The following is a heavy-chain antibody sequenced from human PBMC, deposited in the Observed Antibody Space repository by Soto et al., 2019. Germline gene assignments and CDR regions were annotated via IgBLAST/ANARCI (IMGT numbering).Heavy chain of an antibody. CDR1: GGSINSSNL. CDR3: AREGPATIAADLSWFDP. D-gene: IGHD6-13*01. V-gene: IGHV4-4*02. CDR2: IYHSGNT. J-gene: IGHJ5*02. Sequence: QVQLQESGPGLVKPSGTLSLTCAVSGGSINSSNLWTWVRQPPGKGLEWIGNIYHSGNTNYNPSRKSRLSMSVDKSKNQFSLRLSSVTAADTAIYYCAREGPATIAADLSWFDPWGQGTLVTVSS.